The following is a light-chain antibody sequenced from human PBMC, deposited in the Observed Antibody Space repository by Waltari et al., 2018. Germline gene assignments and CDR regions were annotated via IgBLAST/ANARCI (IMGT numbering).Light chain of an antibody. J-gene: IGKJ1*01. CDR3: QHYLRLPVT. CDR1: QSVSRA. V-gene: IGKV3-20*01. Sequence: EIVLTQSPGTRSLSLGERDTLSCRASQSVSRALAWYQQKPGQAPRLLIYGASTRATGIPDRFSGSGSGTDFSLTISRLEPDDFAVYYCQHYLRLPVTFGQGTTVEI. CDR2: GAS.